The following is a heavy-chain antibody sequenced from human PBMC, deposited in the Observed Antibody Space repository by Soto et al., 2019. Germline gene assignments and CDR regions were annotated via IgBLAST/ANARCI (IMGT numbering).Heavy chain of an antibody. Sequence: QVQLVQSGAEVKKPGASVKVSCKTSGYTFTSYNINWVRQAPGQGLEWLGWISAHSGDTKYIEKVQGRITMTTDTSTKTGYMELWILTPDDTAAYFCARDYGATSPDYFDYWGQVTLVTVSS. V-gene: IGHV1-18*04. CDR1: GYTFTSYN. CDR3: ARDYGATSPDYFDY. D-gene: IGHD4-17*01. J-gene: IGHJ4*02. CDR2: ISAHSGDT.